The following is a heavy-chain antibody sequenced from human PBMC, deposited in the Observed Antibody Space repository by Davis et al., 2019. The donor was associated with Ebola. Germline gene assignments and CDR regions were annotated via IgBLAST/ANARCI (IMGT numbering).Heavy chain of an antibody. Sequence: GGSLRLSCAASGFTFSSYGMHWVRQAPGKGLEWVAVISYDGSNKYYADSVKGRFTISRDNSKNSLYLQMNSLRAEDTAVYYCAREASPCYFDYWGQGTLVTVSS. V-gene: IGHV3-30*03. CDR1: GFTFSSYG. J-gene: IGHJ4*02. CDR3: AREASPCYFDY. CDR2: ISYDGSNK.